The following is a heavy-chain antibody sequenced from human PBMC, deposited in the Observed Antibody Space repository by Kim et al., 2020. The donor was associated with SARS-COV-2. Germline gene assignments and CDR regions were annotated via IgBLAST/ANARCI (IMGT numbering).Heavy chain of an antibody. D-gene: IGHD5-18*01. J-gene: IGHJ6*02. CDR1: GYTFTGYY. V-gene: IGHV1-2*06. CDR3: ARARVQLQYGMDV. Sequence: ASVKVSCKASGYTFTGYYMHWVRQAPGQGLEWMGRINPNSGGTNYAQKFQGRVTMTRDTSISTAYMELSRLRSDDTAVYYCARARVQLQYGMDVWGQGTTVTVSS. CDR2: INPNSGGT.